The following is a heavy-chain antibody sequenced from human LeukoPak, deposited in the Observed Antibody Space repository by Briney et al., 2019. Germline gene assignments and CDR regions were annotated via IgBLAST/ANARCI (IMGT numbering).Heavy chain of an antibody. D-gene: IGHD3-3*01. CDR3: ARAIITIFGVVINVIEEYYFDY. CDR1: GYTFTSYD. V-gene: IGHV1-8*03. Sequence: PGASVKVSCKASGYTFTSYDINWVRQATGQGLEWMGWMNPNSGNTGYAQKFQGRVTITRNTSISTAYMELSSLRSEDTAVYYCARAIITIFGVVINVIEEYYFDYWGQGTLVTVSS. CDR2: MNPNSGNT. J-gene: IGHJ4*02.